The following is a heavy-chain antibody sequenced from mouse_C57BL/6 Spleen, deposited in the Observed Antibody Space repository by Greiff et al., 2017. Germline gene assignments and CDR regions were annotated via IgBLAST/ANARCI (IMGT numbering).Heavy chain of an antibody. CDR2: ISSGSSTS. CDR3: AGYPSVAY. CDR1: GFTFSDYG. D-gene: IGHD2-2*01. J-gene: IGHJ3*01. Sequence: EVQVVESGGGLVKPGGSLKLSCAASGFTFSDYGMHWVRQAPEKGLEWVAYISSGSSTSYYADTVKGRFTISRDNAKNTLFLQMTRLRSEDTAMYYWAGYPSVAYWGQGTLVTVSA. V-gene: IGHV5-17*01.